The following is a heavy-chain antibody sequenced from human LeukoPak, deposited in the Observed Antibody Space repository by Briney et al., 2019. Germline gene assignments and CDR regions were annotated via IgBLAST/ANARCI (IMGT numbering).Heavy chain of an antibody. D-gene: IGHD5-12*01. CDR2: ISYDGSNK. V-gene: IGHV3-30-3*01. Sequence: GGSLRLSCAASGFTFSSYAMHWVRQAPGKGLEWVAVISYDGSNKYYADSVKGRFTISRDNSKNTLYLQMNSLRAEDTAVYYCARVQGGIVATNGGFLLYYWGQGTLVTVSS. CDR3: ARVQGGIVATNGGFLLYY. CDR1: GFTFSSYA. J-gene: IGHJ4*02.